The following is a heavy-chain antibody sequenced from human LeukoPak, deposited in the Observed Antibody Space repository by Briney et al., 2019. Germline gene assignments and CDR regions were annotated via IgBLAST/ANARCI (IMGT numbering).Heavy chain of an antibody. D-gene: IGHD2-15*01. CDR2: INPNSGGT. J-gene: IGHJ5*02. CDR1: GYTFTSYY. CDR3: AREDCSGGSCYSGWFDP. Sequence: GASVKVSCKASGYTFTSYYMHWVRQAPGQGLEWMGRINPNSGGTNYAQKFQGRVTMTRDTSISTAYMELSRLRSDDTAVYYCAREDCSGGSCYSGWFDPWGQGTLVTVSS. V-gene: IGHV1-2*06.